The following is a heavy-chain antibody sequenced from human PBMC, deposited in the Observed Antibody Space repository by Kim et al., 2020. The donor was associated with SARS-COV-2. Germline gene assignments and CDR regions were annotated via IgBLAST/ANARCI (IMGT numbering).Heavy chain of an antibody. Sequence: GGSLRLSCAASGFRFSSYAMSWVRQSPGKGLEWISAISGDGSTTYYADSLKGRFTISRDNSKNTLYLQMNSKRTEDTAVYYCAKDRAINDDSWTGYFDYWGQGTPVTVSS. CDR2: ISGDGSTT. CDR3: AKDRAINDDSWTGYFDY. V-gene: IGHV3-23*01. D-gene: IGHD3-3*01. CDR1: GFRFSSYA. J-gene: IGHJ4*02.